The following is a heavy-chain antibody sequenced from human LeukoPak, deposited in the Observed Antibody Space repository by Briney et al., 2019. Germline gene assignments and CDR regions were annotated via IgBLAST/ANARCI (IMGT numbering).Heavy chain of an antibody. Sequence: SQTLSLTCTVSGGSISSGSYFWSWIRQPAGKGLEWIGRIYTSGSTNYSPSLKSRVTISVDTSKNQFSLKLSSVTAADTAVYYCARDGYCSSTSCYDAFDIWGQGTMVTVSS. CDR1: GGSISSGSYF. CDR3: ARDGYCSSTSCYDAFDI. CDR2: IYTSGST. D-gene: IGHD2-2*03. J-gene: IGHJ3*02. V-gene: IGHV4-61*02.